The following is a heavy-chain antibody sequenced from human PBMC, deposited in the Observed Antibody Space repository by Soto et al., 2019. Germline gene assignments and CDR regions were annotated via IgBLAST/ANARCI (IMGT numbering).Heavy chain of an antibody. CDR3: DRDYVRRACWSGYHYYYYGLDV. J-gene: IGHJ6*02. CDR2: ISYDGSNK. CDR1: GFSFSSYA. Sequence: QVQLVESGGGVVQPGRSLRLSCAASGFSFSSYAMHWVRQAPGKGLEWVAVISYDGSNKYYADSVKGRFTISRDNSKNTLYIRINSLRNEYTAVYYCDRDYVRRACWSGYHYYYYGLDVWGQGTTVTVCS. D-gene: IGHD3-3*01. V-gene: IGHV3-30*14.